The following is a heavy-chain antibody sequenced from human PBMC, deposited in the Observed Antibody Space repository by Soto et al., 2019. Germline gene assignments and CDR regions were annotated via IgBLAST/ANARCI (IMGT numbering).Heavy chain of an antibody. CDR3: TRGPRVSSTGTGAH. V-gene: IGHV3-74*01. CDR1: GFTFSAYW. CDR2: ISDDGSTT. Sequence: GGSLRLSCEVSGFTFSAYWMHWVRQVPGKGLIWVPRISDDGSTTTYADSVKGRFTISGDNAKNTLYLQMNSLRADDTGLYYCTRGPRVSSTGTGAHWGQGTLVTVSS. D-gene: IGHD1-1*01. J-gene: IGHJ4*02.